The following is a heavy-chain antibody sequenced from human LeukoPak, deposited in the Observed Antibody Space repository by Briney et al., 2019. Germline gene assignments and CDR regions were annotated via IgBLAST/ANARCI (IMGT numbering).Heavy chain of an antibody. CDR3: AMLTKQCYYGSGSYSWFDP. J-gene: IGHJ5*02. CDR2: IYHSGST. Sequence: SETLSLTCAVSGGSISSSNWWSWVRQPPGKGLEWIGEIYHSGSTNYNPSLKSRVTISVDKSKNQFSLKLSSVTAADTAVYYCAMLTKQCYYGSGSYSWFDPWGQGTLVTVSS. CDR1: GGSISSSNW. V-gene: IGHV4-4*02. D-gene: IGHD3-10*01.